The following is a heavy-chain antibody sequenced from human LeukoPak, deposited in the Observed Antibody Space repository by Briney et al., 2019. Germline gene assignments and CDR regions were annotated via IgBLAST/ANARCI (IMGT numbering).Heavy chain of an antibody. Sequence: KASGTLSLTCIVSVGSISIYYWSWIRQPPGKGLKWIGYIIYSGSTNYNPSLKSRVTISVDTSKNQFSLKLSSVTAADTAVYYCARGPLRHYYGSGDDAFDIWGQGTMVTVSS. D-gene: IGHD3-10*01. CDR1: VGSISIYY. CDR2: IIYSGST. CDR3: ARGPLRHYYGSGDDAFDI. V-gene: IGHV4-59*01. J-gene: IGHJ3*02.